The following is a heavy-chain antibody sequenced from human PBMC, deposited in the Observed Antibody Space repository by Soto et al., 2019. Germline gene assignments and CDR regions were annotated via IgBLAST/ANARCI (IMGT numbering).Heavy chain of an antibody. Sequence: PGESLKISCKGSGYSFTSYWIGWVRQMPGKGLEWMGIIYPGDSDTRYSPSFQGQVTISADKSISTAYLQWSSLKASDTAMYYCATSRPFYGDYNPRSCYYYMDVWGKGTTVTVSS. CDR3: ATSRPFYGDYNPRSCYYYMDV. V-gene: IGHV5-51*01. CDR2: IYPGDSDT. J-gene: IGHJ6*03. CDR1: GYSFTSYW. D-gene: IGHD4-17*01.